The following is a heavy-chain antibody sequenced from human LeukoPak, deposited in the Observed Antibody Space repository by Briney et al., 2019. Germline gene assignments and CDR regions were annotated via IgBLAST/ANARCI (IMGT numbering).Heavy chain of an antibody. CDR2: INTDGSST. D-gene: IGHD4-11*01. CDR1: GFTFSSYW. V-gene: IGHV3-74*01. CDR3: AILATVREYYYYMDV. J-gene: IGHJ6*03. Sequence: GSLRLSCAASGFTFSSYWMHWVRQAPGKGLVWVSRINTDGSSTSYADSVKGRFTISRDNAKNTLYLQMNSLRAEDTAVYYCAILATVREYYYYMDVWGKGTTVTVSS.